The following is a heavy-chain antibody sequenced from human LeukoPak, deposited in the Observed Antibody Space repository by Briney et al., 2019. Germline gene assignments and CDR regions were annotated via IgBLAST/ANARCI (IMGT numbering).Heavy chain of an antibody. Sequence: PGGSLRLSCAASGFTFSSYATHWVRQAPGKGLEGVAFISYDGTKYYADSVTGRFTISRDNSKNTLYLQMNSLRAEDTAVYYCARDRSFIAAAGIDYWGQGTLVTVSS. D-gene: IGHD6-13*01. CDR1: GFTFSSYA. J-gene: IGHJ4*02. CDR2: ISYDGTK. V-gene: IGHV3-30*01. CDR3: ARDRSFIAAAGIDY.